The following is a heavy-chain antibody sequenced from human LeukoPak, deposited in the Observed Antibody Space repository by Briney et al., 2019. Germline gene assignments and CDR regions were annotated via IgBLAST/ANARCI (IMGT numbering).Heavy chain of an antibody. V-gene: IGHV3-23*01. CDR1: GFTFSNYA. CDR2: ISGSGGST. Sequence: GGSLRLSCAASGFTFSNYAMSWVRQAPGKGLEWVSAISGSGGSTYYADSVKGRFTISRDNSKNTLYLQMNSLRAEDTAVYYCAKDAAEGYYDSSGYYFNWGQGTLVTVSS. CDR3: AKDAAEGYYDSSGYYFN. D-gene: IGHD3-22*01. J-gene: IGHJ4*02.